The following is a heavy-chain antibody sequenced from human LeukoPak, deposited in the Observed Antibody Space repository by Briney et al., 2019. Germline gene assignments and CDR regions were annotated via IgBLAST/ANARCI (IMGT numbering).Heavy chain of an antibody. Sequence: VEYLNISCKGSGYSFTSYWIGWVRQMPRKGLEWMGIIYPGDSDTRYSPSFQGQVTISADKSISTAYLQWSSLKASDTAMYYCARFPGSDAYVLGPWSDPGGQGTLVTVSS. CDR2: IYPGDSDT. V-gene: IGHV5-51*01. D-gene: IGHD2-2*01. CDR1: GYSFTSYW. CDR3: ARFPGSDAYVLGPWSDP. J-gene: IGHJ5*02.